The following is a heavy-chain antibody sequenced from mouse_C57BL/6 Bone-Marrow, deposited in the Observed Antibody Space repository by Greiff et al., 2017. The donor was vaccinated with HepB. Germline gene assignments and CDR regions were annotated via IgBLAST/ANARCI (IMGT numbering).Heavy chain of an antibody. CDR1: GFTFSDAW. CDR3: TRGLPYYFDY. CDR2: IRNKANNHAT. V-gene: IGHV6-6*01. D-gene: IGHD2-4*01. J-gene: IGHJ2*01. Sequence: EVNLVESGGGLVQPGGSMKLSCAASGFTFSDAWMDWVRQSPEKGLEWVAEIRNKANNHATYYAESVKGRFTISRDDSKSSVYLQMNSLRAEDTGIYYCTRGLPYYFDYWGQGTTLTVSS.